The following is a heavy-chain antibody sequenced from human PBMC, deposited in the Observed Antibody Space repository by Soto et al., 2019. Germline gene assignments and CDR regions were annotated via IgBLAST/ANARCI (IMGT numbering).Heavy chain of an antibody. D-gene: IGHD6-13*01. CDR3: ARHTAAGTLVLFDY. Sequence: QLQLQESGPGLVKPSETLSLTCTVSGGSISSSSYYWGWIRQPPGKGLEWIGSIYYSGSTYYNRSLKSRVTISVDTSKNQFSLKLSCVTAADTAVYYCARHTAAGTLVLFDYWGQGTLVTVSS. V-gene: IGHV4-39*01. J-gene: IGHJ4*02. CDR2: IYYSGST. CDR1: GGSISSSSYY.